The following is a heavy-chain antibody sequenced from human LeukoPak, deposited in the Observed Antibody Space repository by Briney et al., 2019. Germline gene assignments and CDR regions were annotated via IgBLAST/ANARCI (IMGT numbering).Heavy chain of an antibody. CDR3: ARAGGYSYGGNFDY. Sequence: GGSLRLSCAASGFTFSSYGMHWVRQAPGKGLEWVAVIWYDGSNKYYADSVKGRFTISRDNSKNTLYLQMNSLRAEDTAVYYCARAGGYSYGGNFDYWGQGTLATVSS. J-gene: IGHJ4*02. V-gene: IGHV3-33*01. CDR2: IWYDGSNK. D-gene: IGHD5-18*01. CDR1: GFTFSSYG.